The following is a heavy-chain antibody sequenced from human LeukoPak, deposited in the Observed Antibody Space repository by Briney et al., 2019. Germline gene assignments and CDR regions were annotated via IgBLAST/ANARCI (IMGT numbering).Heavy chain of an antibody. CDR2: IIPIFGTA. J-gene: IGHJ2*01. CDR3: ARVHTAVLYPDWYFDL. V-gene: IGHV1-69*01. D-gene: IGHD4-17*01. Sequence: RAAVKVSCKASLGTFSSHAISWVRQAPRQGREWMGGIIPIFGTANYAQKIQGRVTITADESTITAYMELSSLRSEDMAVYYCARVHTAVLYPDWYFDLWGRGTLVTVSS. CDR1: LGTFSSHA.